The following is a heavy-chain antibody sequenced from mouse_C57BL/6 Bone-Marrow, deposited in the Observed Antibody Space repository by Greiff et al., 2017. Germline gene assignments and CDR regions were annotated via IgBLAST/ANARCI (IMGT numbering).Heavy chain of an antibody. CDR3: ASVVYGSPAWFAY. D-gene: IGHD1-1*01. CDR1: GYTFTDYY. J-gene: IGHJ3*01. Sequence: VQLQQPGPVLVKPGASVKMSCKASGYTFTDYYMNWVKQSHGKGLEWIGVINPYNGGTSYNQKFKGKATLTVDKSSSTAYMGLNSLTSEDSAVYYCASVVYGSPAWFAYWGQGTLVTVSA. V-gene: IGHV1-19*01. CDR2: INPYNGGT.